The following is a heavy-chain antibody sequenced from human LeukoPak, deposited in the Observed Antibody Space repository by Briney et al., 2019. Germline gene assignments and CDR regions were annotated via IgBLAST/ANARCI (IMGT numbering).Heavy chain of an antibody. J-gene: IGHJ3*02. V-gene: IGHV4-31*03. D-gene: IGHD6-25*01. Sequence: PSQTLSLTCTVSGGSISSGSYYWSWIRQHPGKGLEWIGYIYNSGSTNYNPSLKSRVSISVDTSKNQFSLKLSSVTAADTAVYYCARSAIDAFDIWGQGTMVTVSS. CDR1: GGSISSGSYY. CDR3: ARSAIDAFDI. CDR2: IYNSGST.